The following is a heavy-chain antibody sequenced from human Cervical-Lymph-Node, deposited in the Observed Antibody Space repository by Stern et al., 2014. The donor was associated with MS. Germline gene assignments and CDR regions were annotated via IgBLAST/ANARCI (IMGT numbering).Heavy chain of an antibody. CDR1: GFTFSSYG. J-gene: IGHJ4*02. CDR2: IWYDGSNK. CDR3: ARDRHDLGYCSGGSCYLPDY. D-gene: IGHD2-15*01. Sequence: MQLVESGGGVVQPGRSLRLSCAASGFTFSSYGMHWVRQAPGKGLGWVAVIWYDGSNKYYADSVKGRFTISRDNSKNTLYLQMNSLRAEDTAVYYCARDRHDLGYCSGGSCYLPDYWGQGTLVTVSS. V-gene: IGHV3-33*01.